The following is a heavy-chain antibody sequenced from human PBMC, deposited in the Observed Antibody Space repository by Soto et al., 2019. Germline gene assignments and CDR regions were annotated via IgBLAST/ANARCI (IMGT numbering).Heavy chain of an antibody. V-gene: IGHV4-4*02. CDR1: GGSISSSNW. J-gene: IGHJ1*01. Sequence: SETLSLTCAVSGGSISSSNWWSWVRQPPGKGLEWIGEIYHSGSTNYNPSLKSRVTISVDKSKNQFSLKLSSVTAADTAVYYCAGPASGAVTLSQYFQHWGQGTLVTVSS. D-gene: IGHD2-15*01. CDR3: AGPASGAVTLSQYFQH. CDR2: IYHSGST.